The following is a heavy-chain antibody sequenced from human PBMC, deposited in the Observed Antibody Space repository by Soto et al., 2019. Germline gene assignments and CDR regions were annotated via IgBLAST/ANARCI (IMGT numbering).Heavy chain of an antibody. J-gene: IGHJ4*02. CDR1: VYTFTIYD. V-gene: IGHV1-8*01. D-gene: IGHD3-22*01. CDR2: MNPNSGET. CDR3: GCSYYYDSSFDY. Sequence: ASVKVACKASVYTFTIYDINWVRQATGQGLEWMGWMNPNSGETIYAQKFQGRVTMTEDTSTDTAYMELSSLRSEDTAVYYCGCSYYYDSSFDYWGQGTLVTVSS.